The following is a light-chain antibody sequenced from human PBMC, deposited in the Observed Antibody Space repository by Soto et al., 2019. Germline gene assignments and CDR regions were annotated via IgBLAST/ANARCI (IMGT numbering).Light chain of an antibody. J-gene: IGKJ2*01. CDR1: QRIATW. CDR2: EAS. Sequence: DVQMTQSPSSLSASVGDRVTITCRASQRIATWLAWYQQHPGEAPKLLIYEASTLERGVPSRFSGSGSGTEFTLTISSLQPEDFATYYCQQFESYSFGQGTKLEIK. CDR3: QQFESYS. V-gene: IGKV1-5*01.